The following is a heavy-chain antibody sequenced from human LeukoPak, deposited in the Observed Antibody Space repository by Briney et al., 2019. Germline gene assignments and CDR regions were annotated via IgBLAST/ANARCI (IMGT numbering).Heavy chain of an antibody. D-gene: IGHD2-21*02. J-gene: IGHJ2*01. CDR1: GITLSSNY. Sequence: GGSLRLSCVASGITLSSNYMSWVRQAPGKGLEWVSAFYADGSIYYADSAKGRFTISRDNSKNTLYLQMHSLRAEDTAVYYCAREPVAYCGGDCYSGGYFDLWGRGTLVTVSS. CDR2: FYADGSI. CDR3: AREPVAYCGGDCYSGGYFDL. V-gene: IGHV3-53*01.